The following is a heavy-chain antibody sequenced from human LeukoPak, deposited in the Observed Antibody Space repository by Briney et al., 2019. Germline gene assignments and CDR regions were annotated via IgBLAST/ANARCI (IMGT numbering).Heavy chain of an antibody. D-gene: IGHD4-11*01. CDR2: IWSGGTGK. Sequence: PGRSLRLSCAASGFTYSHYGMHWVRQAPGKGLEWVAVIWSGGTGKYYSDAVKGRFTISRDNSRNTLDLQMDSLRGDDTAVYYCARDAERGFDYSNSLKYWGQGTLVTVSS. CDR3: ARDAERGFDYSNSLKY. J-gene: IGHJ4*02. CDR1: GFTYSHYG. V-gene: IGHV3-33*08.